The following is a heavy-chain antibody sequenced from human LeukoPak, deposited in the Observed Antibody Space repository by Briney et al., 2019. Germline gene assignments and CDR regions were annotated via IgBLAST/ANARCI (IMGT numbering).Heavy chain of an antibody. CDR2: IYYSGST. D-gene: IGHD4-23*01. CDR1: GGSISSSSYY. J-gene: IGHJ4*02. Sequence: SETLSLTCTVSGGSISSSSYYWGWIRQPPGKGLEWIGSIYYSGSTYYNPSLKSRVTISVDTSKNQFSLKLSSVTAADTAVYYCARQYNYGGNSRLRGPSDYWGQGTLVTVSS. V-gene: IGHV4-39*07. CDR3: ARQYNYGGNSRLRGPSDY.